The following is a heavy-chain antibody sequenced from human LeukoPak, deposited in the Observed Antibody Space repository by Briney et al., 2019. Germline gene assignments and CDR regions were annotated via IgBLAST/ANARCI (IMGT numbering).Heavy chain of an antibody. Sequence: ASVKVSCKASGGTFSSYAISWVRQAPGQGLEWMGRIIPIFGTANYAQKFQGRVTITTDESTSTAYMELSSLRSEDTAVYYCARGQDWAAAGTGYYFDYWGQGTLVTVSS. CDR2: IIPIFGTA. V-gene: IGHV1-69*05. J-gene: IGHJ4*02. CDR3: ARGQDWAAAGTGYYFDY. CDR1: GGTFSSYA. D-gene: IGHD6-13*01.